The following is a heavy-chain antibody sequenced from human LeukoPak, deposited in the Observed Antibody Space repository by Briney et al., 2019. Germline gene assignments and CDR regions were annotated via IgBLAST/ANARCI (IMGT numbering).Heavy chain of an antibody. V-gene: IGHV3-13*01. D-gene: IGHD3-10*01. Sequence: GGSLRLSCAASGFTFSKFDMHWVRQLPGKGLEWVSTIDTHGDAECRDSVQGRFIISRENAENSLFLQMNSLRAGDTAVYYCARVSPGSSWHYYDLWGQGTLVTVSS. CDR2: IDTHGDA. J-gene: IGHJ5*02. CDR1: GFTFSKFD. CDR3: ARVSPGSSWHYYDL.